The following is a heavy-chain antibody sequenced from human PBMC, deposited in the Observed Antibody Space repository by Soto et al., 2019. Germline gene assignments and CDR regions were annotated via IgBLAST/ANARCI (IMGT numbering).Heavy chain of an antibody. J-gene: IGHJ6*02. CDR1: GFTFSSYV. CDR2: ISYDGNNK. D-gene: IGHD2-15*01. CDR3: ARAGCDGGRCYTLVGLRYGMDV. Sequence: QVQLVESGGGVVQPGRSLRLSCAASGFTFSSYVMHWVRQAPGKGLEWVPVISYDGNNKYYADSVKGRFTISRDNSKNTLYLQMNSLRAEDTAVYYCARAGCDGGRCYTLVGLRYGMDVWGQGTTVTVSS. V-gene: IGHV3-30-3*01.